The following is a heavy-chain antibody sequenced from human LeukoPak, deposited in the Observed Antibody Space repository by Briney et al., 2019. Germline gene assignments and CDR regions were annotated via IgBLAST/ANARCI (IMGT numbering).Heavy chain of an antibody. J-gene: IGHJ5*02. CDR1: GDSVSSGDYS. CDR2: IFHSGSS. CDR3: ARELWFVNAPGSWFDP. V-gene: IGHV4-30-2*01. Sequence: SQTLSLTCAVSGDSVSSGDYSWSWIRQPSGKGLEGIGYIFHSGSSYYNPSLKSRVTISLDKSKNQFSLRLTSVTAADTAVYYCARELWFVNAPGSWFDPWGQGTLVTVSS. D-gene: IGHD3-10*01.